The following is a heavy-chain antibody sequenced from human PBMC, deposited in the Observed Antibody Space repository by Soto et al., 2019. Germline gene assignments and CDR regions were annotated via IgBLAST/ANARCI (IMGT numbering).Heavy chain of an antibody. CDR3: ASRITVSPNYSYGMDV. Sequence: QVQLVQSGAEVKKPGSSVKVSCKASGGTFSSYAINWVRQAPGQGLEWMGGIIPIFGTADYAQKFQGRVTITADESTSTAYMELSSLRSEDTAVYYCASRITVSPNYSYGMDVWGQGTTVTVSS. CDR2: IIPIFGTA. J-gene: IGHJ6*02. D-gene: IGHD1-20*01. CDR1: GGTFSSYA. V-gene: IGHV1-69*12.